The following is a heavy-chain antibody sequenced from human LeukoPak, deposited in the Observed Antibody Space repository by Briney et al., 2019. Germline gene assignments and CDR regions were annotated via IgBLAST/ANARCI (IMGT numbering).Heavy chain of an antibody. D-gene: IGHD2-21*02. CDR2: INQDASEI. V-gene: IGHV3-7*01. CDR1: GFTFSTYW. J-gene: IGHJ4*02. CDR3: ATDRDNSDWQKRFDS. Sequence: GGSLRLSCAASGFTFSTYWMNWYRRAPGKGLEWVGNINQDASEINYVDSVRGRFTISRDNAKNSLHLQMNSRRAEDTAVYYCATDRDNSDWQKRFDSWGQGTLVTVSS.